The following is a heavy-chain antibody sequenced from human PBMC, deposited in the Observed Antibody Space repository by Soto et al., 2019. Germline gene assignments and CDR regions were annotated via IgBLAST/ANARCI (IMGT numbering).Heavy chain of an antibody. D-gene: IGHD3-22*01. CDR2: MNPSSGTT. V-gene: IGHV1-46*01. Sequence: QVQLVQSGAEVNKPGASVKVSCKASGFAFTNNHIHWVRQAPGHGLEYMGIMNPSSGTTSYAQKFQGRVTMTRDTSTGTVYLDLNSLTSEDTAVYYCVRGGDGRLFGLFTCDYWGQGTLVTVSS. CDR1: GFAFTNNH. J-gene: IGHJ4*02. CDR3: VRGGDGRLFGLFTCDY.